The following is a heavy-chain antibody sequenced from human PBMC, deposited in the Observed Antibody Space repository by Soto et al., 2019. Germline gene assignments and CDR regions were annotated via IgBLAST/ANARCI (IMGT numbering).Heavy chain of an antibody. CDR1: GYTFTSYG. V-gene: IGHV1-18*01. D-gene: IGHD6-13*01. J-gene: IGHJ6*02. CDR3: ARNRPPRGPRSSWFGVGYYYYGMDV. CDR2: ISPYNGNT. Sequence: GASVKVSCKASGYTFTSYGISWVRQAPGQGLEWMGWISPYNGNTNYAQKLQGRVTMTTDTSTSTAYLELRSLRSDDTAVYYCARNRPPRGPRSSWFGVGYYYYGMDVWGQGTTVTVSS.